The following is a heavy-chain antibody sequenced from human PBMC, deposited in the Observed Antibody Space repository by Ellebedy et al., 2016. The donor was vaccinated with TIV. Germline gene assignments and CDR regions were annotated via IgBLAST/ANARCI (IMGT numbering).Heavy chain of an antibody. J-gene: IGHJ4*02. V-gene: IGHV3-74*01. CDR1: GFTFSSYW. Sequence: PGGSLRLSCAASGFTFSSYWMHWVRQAPGKGLVWVSRINSDGSGTTYVDSVKGRFTISRDDSNNSLFLQMSSLRAEDTALYYCAKGLYSGGSGSEDHWGQGTLVTVSS. CDR2: INSDGSGT. CDR3: AKGLYSGGSGSEDH. D-gene: IGHD3-10*01.